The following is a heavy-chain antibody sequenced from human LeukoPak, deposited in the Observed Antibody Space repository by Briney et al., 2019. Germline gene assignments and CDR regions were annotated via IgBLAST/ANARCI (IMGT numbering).Heavy chain of an antibody. Sequence: PGGSLRLSCAASGFTFDDYAMHWVRQAPGKGLVWVSRINSEGSSTSYADSVKGRFTISRDNSKNTLYLQMNSLTAEDTAVYYCAKVKDYFDSSGSSYYFDYWGQGTLVAVSS. CDR1: GFTFDDYA. CDR3: AKVKDYFDSSGSSYYFDY. D-gene: IGHD3-22*01. J-gene: IGHJ4*02. V-gene: IGHV3-74*01. CDR2: INSEGSST.